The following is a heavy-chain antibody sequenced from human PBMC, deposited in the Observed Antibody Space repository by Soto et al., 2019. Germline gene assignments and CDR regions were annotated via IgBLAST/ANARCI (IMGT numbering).Heavy chain of an antibody. Sequence: PGGSLRLSCAASGFTFSSYGMHWVRQAPGKGLEWVAVIWYDGSNKYYADSVKGRFTISRDNPKNTLYLQMNSLRAEDTAVYYCASVKYSSSPLDYWGQGTLVTVSS. V-gene: IGHV3-33*01. CDR1: GFTFSSYG. CDR3: ASVKYSSSPLDY. CDR2: IWYDGSNK. D-gene: IGHD6-6*01. J-gene: IGHJ4*02.